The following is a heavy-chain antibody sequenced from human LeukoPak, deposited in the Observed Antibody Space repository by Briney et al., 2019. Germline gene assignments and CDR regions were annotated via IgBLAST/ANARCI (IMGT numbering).Heavy chain of an antibody. CDR3: AKDQYDILTGSYMDC. CDR1: GFTFSSYG. CDR2: ISYDGSNK. D-gene: IGHD3-9*01. Sequence: GGSLRLSCAASGFTFSSYGMHWVRQAPGKGLEWVALISYDGSNKYYADSVKGRFTISRDNSKNTLYLQMNSLRAEDTAVYYCAKDQYDILTGSYMDCWGQGTLVTVSS. J-gene: IGHJ4*02. V-gene: IGHV3-30*18.